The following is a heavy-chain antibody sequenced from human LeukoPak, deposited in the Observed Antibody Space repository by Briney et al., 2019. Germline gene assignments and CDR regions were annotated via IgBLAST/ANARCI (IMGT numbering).Heavy chain of an antibody. CDR3: ARAGTGTYYYDSSGSAFDI. Sequence: GGSLRLSCAASGFTFSTYTMNWVRQAPGKGLEWVAVIWYDGSNKYYADSVKGRFTISRDNSKNTLYLQMNSLRAEDTAVYYCARAGTGTYYYDSSGSAFDIWGQGTMVTVSS. D-gene: IGHD3-22*01. CDR2: IWYDGSNK. V-gene: IGHV3-33*08. CDR1: GFTFSTYT. J-gene: IGHJ3*02.